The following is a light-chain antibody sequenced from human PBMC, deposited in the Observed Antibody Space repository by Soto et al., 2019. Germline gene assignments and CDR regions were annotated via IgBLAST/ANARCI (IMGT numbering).Light chain of an antibody. CDR3: ASYTTARIRV. CDR1: SSDIGAYNS. J-gene: IGLJ2*01. Sequence: QSALTQPASVSASPGQSITISCTGTSSDIGAYNSVSWYQQLPGKAPQLMIYDVSFRPSGISSRFSGSKSGNTASLTISGLRPDDDADYYCASYTTARIRVFGGGNQLTVL. CDR2: DVS. V-gene: IGLV2-14*03.